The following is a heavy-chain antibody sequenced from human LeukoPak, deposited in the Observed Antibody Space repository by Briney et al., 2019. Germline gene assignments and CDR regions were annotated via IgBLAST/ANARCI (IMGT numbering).Heavy chain of an antibody. CDR1: GYTFTSYG. CDR2: IGAYNGNT. CDR3: ARSYDSSGYSGDAFDI. D-gene: IGHD3-22*01. Sequence: GASVKVSCKASGYTFTSYGISWVRQAPGQGLEWMGWIGAYNGNTNYAQKLQGRVTMTTDTSTSTAYMELRSLRSDDTAVYYCARSYDSSGYSGDAFDIWGQGTMVTVSS. V-gene: IGHV1-18*01. J-gene: IGHJ3*02.